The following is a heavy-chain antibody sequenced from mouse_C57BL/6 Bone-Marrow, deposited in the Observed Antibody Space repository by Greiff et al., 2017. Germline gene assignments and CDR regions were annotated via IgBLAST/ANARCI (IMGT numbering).Heavy chain of an antibody. CDR1: GFSLTSYG. V-gene: IGHV2-2*01. CDR2: LWSGGST. J-gene: IGHJ1*03. Sequence: QVQLKQSGPGLVQPSQSLSITCTVSGFSLTSYGVHWVRQSPGKGLEWLGVLWSGGSTDYNAAFISRLSISKDNSKSQVFFKMNSLQADDTAIYYCARSYTTGYFDVWGTGTTVTVSS. D-gene: IGHD1-1*01. CDR3: ARSYTTGYFDV.